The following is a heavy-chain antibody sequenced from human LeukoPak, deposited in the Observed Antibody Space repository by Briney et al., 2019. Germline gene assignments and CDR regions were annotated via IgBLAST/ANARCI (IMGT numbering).Heavy chain of an antibody. Sequence: GSLRLSCAAPGFTFSSYWMSWVRQAPGKGLEWVANINQDGSEKYYVDSVKGRFTISRDNAKNSLYLQMNSLRAEDTAVYYCGGEYDFWSGYSYWGQGTLVTVSS. D-gene: IGHD3-3*01. V-gene: IGHV3-7*01. J-gene: IGHJ4*02. CDR2: INQDGSEK. CDR1: GFTFSSYW. CDR3: GGEYDFWSGYSY.